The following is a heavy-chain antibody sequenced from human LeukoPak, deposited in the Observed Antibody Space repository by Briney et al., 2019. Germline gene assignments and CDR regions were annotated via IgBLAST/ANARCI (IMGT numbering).Heavy chain of an antibody. CDR1: GFTVSSNY. Sequence: GGSLRLSCAASGFTVSSNYMSWVRQAPGKGLEWVSVIYSGGGTYYADSVKGRFTISRDNSKNTVYLQMNSLRVEDTAVYYCARSRGTFFPHDYWGQGTLVTVTS. D-gene: IGHD3-10*01. CDR3: ARSRGTFFPHDY. V-gene: IGHV3-66*01. J-gene: IGHJ4*02. CDR2: IYSGGGT.